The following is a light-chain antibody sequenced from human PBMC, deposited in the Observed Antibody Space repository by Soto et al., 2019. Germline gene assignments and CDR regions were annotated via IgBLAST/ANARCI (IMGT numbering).Light chain of an antibody. J-gene: IGKJ1*01. Sequence: DIVLTQSSAPLSLSPGERATLSCTASQSVSSYLAWYQQKPGQAPRLLIYGASSRATGIPDRFSGSGSGTDFTLTISRLEPEDVAVYYCQQYGTSQWTFGQGTKVDI. V-gene: IGKV3-20*01. CDR3: QQYGTSQWT. CDR2: GAS. CDR1: QSVSSY.